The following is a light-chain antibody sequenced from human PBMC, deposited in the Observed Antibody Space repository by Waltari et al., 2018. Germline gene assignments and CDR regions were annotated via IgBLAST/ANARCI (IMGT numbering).Light chain of an antibody. CDR3: MQSLRAMWT. J-gene: IGKJ1*01. Sequence: DIVVTQSPLSLPVTPGEPASISCRSSQGLLHSNGYNYLDWYLHKPGKSPQLLFYLDSNRSYGVPNRFSGSGAGTDVTLKISRVEAEDVGVYYCMQSLRAMWTFGQGTKVEIK. CDR1: QGLLHSNGYNY. CDR2: LDS. V-gene: IGKV2-28*01.